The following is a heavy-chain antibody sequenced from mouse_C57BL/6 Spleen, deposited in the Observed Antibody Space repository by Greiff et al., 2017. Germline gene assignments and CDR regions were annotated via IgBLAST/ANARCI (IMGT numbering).Heavy chain of an antibody. D-gene: IGHD4-1*01. CDR3: AGDNWRYFDY. Sequence: QVQLKQPGAELVRPGSSVKLSCKASGYTFTSYWMHWVKQRPIQGLEWIGNIDPSDSETHYNQKFKDKATLTVDKSSSTAYMQLSSLTSEDSAVYYCAGDNWRYFDYWGQGTTLTVSS. CDR1: GYTFTSYW. CDR2: IDPSDSET. J-gene: IGHJ2*01. V-gene: IGHV1-52*01.